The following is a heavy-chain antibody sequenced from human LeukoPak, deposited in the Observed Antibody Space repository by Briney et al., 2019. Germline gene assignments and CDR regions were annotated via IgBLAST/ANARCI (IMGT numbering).Heavy chain of an antibody. D-gene: IGHD3-3*01. V-gene: IGHV3-48*03. CDR3: AKNFLGSGPFSWYFVF. CDR2: ISRSDSTI. Sequence: PGGSLRLSCAASGFTFSSYEMNWVRQAPGKGLEWVAFISRSDSTISYADSVKGGFTIPRDNAKNSLYMQMSSLRAEDTAVYYCAKNFLGSGPFSWYFVFWGRGTLVTVSS. CDR1: GFTFSSYE. J-gene: IGHJ2*01.